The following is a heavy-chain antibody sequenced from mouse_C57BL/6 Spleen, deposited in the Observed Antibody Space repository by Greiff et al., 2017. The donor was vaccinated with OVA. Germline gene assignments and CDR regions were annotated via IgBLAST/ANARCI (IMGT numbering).Heavy chain of an antibody. CDR1: GYSITSGYY. V-gene: IGHV3-6*01. CDR2: ISYDGSN. D-gene: IGHD1-1*01. CDR3: ARFDYGSSHWYFDV. Sequence: EVQLVESGPGLVKPSQSLSLTCSVTGYSITSGYYWNWIRQFPGNKLEWMGYISYDGSNNYNPSLKNRISITRDTSKNQFFLKLNSVTTEDTATYYCARFDYGSSHWYFDVWGTGTTVTVSS. J-gene: IGHJ1*03.